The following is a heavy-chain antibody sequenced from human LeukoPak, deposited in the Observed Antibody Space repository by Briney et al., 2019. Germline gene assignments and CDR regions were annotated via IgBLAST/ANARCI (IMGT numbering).Heavy chain of an antibody. CDR3: ARVRWGGLYYFDY. V-gene: IGHV3-23*01. CDR1: GFTFSSYA. D-gene: IGHD3-16*01. J-gene: IGHJ4*02. Sequence: GESLRLSCAASGFTFSSYAMSWVRQAPGKGLEWVSGISGSGGNTYYADSVKGRFTISRDNAKNTLYLQMNSLRAEDTAVYYCARVRWGGLYYFDYWGQGTLVTVSS. CDR2: ISGSGGNT.